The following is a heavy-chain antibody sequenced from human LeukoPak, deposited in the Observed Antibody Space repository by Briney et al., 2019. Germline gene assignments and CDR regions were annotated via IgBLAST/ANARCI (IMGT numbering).Heavy chain of an antibody. V-gene: IGHV3-23*01. CDR3: AKEDDSSGYYGLAAFDI. CDR1: GFTFSSYG. J-gene: IGHJ3*02. D-gene: IGHD3-22*01. CDR2: ISGSGGST. Sequence: PGGSLRLSCAAPGFTFSSYGMSWVRQAPGKGLEWGSAISGSGGSTYYADSVKGRFTISRDNSKNTLYLQMNSLRAEDTAVYYCAKEDDSSGYYGLAAFDIWGQGTMVTVSS.